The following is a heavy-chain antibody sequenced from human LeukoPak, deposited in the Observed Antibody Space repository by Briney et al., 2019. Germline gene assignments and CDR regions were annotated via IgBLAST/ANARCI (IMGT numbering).Heavy chain of an antibody. J-gene: IGHJ4*02. CDR3: ARDGALSYYDSNGDLEY. V-gene: IGHV3-53*01. Sequence: GGSLRLSCAASGFTVSSNYMSWVRQASGKGLEWVSVIYSGGSTYYVDSVKGRFIISRDNSKNTMYLQMNSLRDEDTAVYYCARDGALSYYDSNGDLEYWGQGTLVTVSS. D-gene: IGHD3-22*01. CDR2: IYSGGST. CDR1: GFTVSSNY.